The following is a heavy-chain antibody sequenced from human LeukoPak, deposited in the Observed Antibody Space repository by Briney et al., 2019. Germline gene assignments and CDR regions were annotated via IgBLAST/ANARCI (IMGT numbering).Heavy chain of an antibody. D-gene: IGHD2-21*02. Sequence: GGSLGLSCVASGFTFSSYWMHWVRQAPGRGLVWVSRINSDGSSTSYADSVKGRFTISRDNAKNTLYLQMNSLRAEDTAVYYCARVLSGGDRSLDYWGQGTLVTVSS. CDR2: INSDGSST. V-gene: IGHV3-74*01. CDR3: ARVLSGGDRSLDY. J-gene: IGHJ4*02. CDR1: GFTFSSYW.